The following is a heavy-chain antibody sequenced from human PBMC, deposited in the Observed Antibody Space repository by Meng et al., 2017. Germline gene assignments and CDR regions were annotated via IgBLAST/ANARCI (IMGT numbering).Heavy chain of an antibody. CDR3: ARVLPATIFGVGIDSWFDP. CDR2: INAGNGNT. V-gene: IGHV1-3*01. J-gene: IGHJ5*02. Sequence: QVQLVRSGVGGKRPGASVKVVCKASGYTLISCAMHGVRQAPGQRLGLMGWINAGNGNTKYSQKFQGRVTITWDTSASTAYMELSSLRSEDTAVYYCARVLPATIFGVGIDSWFDPWGQGTLVTVSS. CDR1: GYTLISCA. D-gene: IGHD3-3*01.